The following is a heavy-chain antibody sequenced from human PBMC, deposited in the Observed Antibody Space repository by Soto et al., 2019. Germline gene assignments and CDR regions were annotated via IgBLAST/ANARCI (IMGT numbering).Heavy chain of an antibody. CDR2: IIPIFGTA. CDR3: ASYPNDSSGYYPPGGFDY. CDR1: GGTFSSYA. Sequence: GASVKVSCKASGGTFSSYAISWVRQAPGQGLEWMGGIIPIFGTANYAQKFQGRVTITADESTSTAYMELSSLRSEDTAVYYCASYPNDSSGYYPPGGFDYWGQGTLVTVSS. D-gene: IGHD3-22*01. V-gene: IGHV1-69*13. J-gene: IGHJ4*02.